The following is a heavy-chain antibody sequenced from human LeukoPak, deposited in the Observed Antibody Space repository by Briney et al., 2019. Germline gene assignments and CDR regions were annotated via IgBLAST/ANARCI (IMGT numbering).Heavy chain of an antibody. CDR1: GDSISSSSYY. CDR3: ARQVGYSYGRIDY. J-gene: IGHJ4*02. Sequence: SETLSLTCTVSGDSISSSSYYWGWIRQPPGKGLEWIGTIYYSGSTYYNPSLMSRVTISVDTSKNQFSLKLTSVTAADTAVYYCARQVGYSYGRIDYWGQGTLVTVSS. V-gene: IGHV4-39*01. CDR2: IYYSGST. D-gene: IGHD5-18*01.